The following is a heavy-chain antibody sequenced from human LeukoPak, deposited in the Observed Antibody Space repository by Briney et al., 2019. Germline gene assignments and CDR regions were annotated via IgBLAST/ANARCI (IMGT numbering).Heavy chain of an antibody. CDR1: GFTFSSYA. V-gene: IGHV3-23*01. J-gene: IGHJ4*02. CDR3: AKVADIVVVPAAAPFDY. Sequence: GGSLRLSCAASGFTFSSYAMSWVRQAPGKGLEWVSAISGSGGSTYYADSVKGRFTISRDNSKNTLYLQMNSLRAEDTAVYYCAKVADIVVVPAAAPFDYWGQGTLVTVSS. CDR2: ISGSGGST. D-gene: IGHD2-2*01.